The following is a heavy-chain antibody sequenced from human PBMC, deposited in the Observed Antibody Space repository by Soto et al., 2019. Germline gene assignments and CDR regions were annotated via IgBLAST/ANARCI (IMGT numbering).Heavy chain of an antibody. Sequence: GGSVKVSCKASGYTFTNYGLNWVRQAPGQGLEWMGWISAYNGYTNYAQKLQGRVTMTTDTSTSTAYMELRSLRSDDTAVYYCARLYGGYGMDVWGQGTTVTVSS. CDR3: ARLYGGYGMDV. J-gene: IGHJ6*02. CDR2: ISAYNGYT. V-gene: IGHV1-18*04. D-gene: IGHD3-3*01. CDR1: GYTFTNYG.